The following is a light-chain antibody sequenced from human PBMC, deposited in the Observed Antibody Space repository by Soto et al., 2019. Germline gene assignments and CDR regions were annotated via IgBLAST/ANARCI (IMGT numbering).Light chain of an antibody. Sequence: EIVLTQSPGTLSLSPGERDTLSCRASQSVSSSYLAWYQQKPGQAPRLLIYGASSRATGIPDRFSGSGSGTDFTLTIRRLEPEDFAVYYCQQYGSSSAFGGGTKVEIK. CDR1: QSVSSSY. J-gene: IGKJ4*01. CDR2: GAS. V-gene: IGKV3-20*01. CDR3: QQYGSSSA.